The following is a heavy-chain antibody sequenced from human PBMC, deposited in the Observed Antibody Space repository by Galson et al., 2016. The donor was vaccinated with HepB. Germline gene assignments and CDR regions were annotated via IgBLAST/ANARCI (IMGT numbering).Heavy chain of an antibody. J-gene: IGHJ4*02. CDR2: ISTYSGNT. CDR1: GYTFTTSG. CDR3: ASDAQYRFDS. D-gene: IGHD2/OR15-2a*01. V-gene: IGHV1-18*01. Sequence: SVKVSCKASGYTFTTSGISWVRQAPGQGLEWMGWISTYSGNTKYAHKFQGGLTFTTDSSTTTAYMPLRSLRFDDPALYYCASDAQYRFDSWGQGTLVTVSS.